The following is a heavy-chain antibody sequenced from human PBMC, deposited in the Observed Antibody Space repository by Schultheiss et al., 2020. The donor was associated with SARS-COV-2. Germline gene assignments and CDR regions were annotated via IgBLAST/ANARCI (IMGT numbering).Heavy chain of an antibody. Sequence: ASVKVSCKASGYTFTSYGISWVRQGPGQGLEWMGWISAYSGSTNYAQKLQGRVTLTTDTSTSTAHMELRSLTSDDTAVYYCARDLRYSSGWYEGYYYGMDVWGQGTTVTVSS. CDR1: GYTFTSYG. D-gene: IGHD6-19*01. J-gene: IGHJ6*02. CDR3: ARDLRYSSGWYEGYYYGMDV. CDR2: ISAYSGST. V-gene: IGHV1-18*01.